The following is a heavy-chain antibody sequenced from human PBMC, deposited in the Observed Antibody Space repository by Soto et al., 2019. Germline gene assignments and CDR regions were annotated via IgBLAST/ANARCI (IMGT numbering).Heavy chain of an antibody. D-gene: IGHD5-18*01. CDR3: AKDLIGYSYGPYWYFDL. CDR2: ISGSGGST. CDR1: GFTFSSYA. J-gene: IGHJ2*01. V-gene: IGHV3-23*01. Sequence: PGGSLRLSCAASGFTFSSYAMSWVRQAPGKGLEWVSAISGSGGSTYYADSVKGRFTISRDNSKNTLYLQMNSLRAEDTAVYYCAKDLIGYSYGPYWYFDLWGRGTLVTVS.